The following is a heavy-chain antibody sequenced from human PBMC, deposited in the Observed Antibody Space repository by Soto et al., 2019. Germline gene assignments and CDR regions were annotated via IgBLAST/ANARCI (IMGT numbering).Heavy chain of an antibody. CDR1: GGTFSSYA. CDR2: IIPIFGTA. D-gene: IGHD2-2*01. J-gene: IGHJ6*02. V-gene: IGHV1-69*13. CDR3: ARGGDIVVVTDADVDYYGMDV. Sequence: GASVKVSCKASGGTFSSYAISWVRQAPGQGLEWMGGIIPIFGTANYAQKFQGRVTITADESTSTAYMELSSLRSEDTAVYYCARGGDIVVVTDADVDYYGMDVWGQGTTVTVSS.